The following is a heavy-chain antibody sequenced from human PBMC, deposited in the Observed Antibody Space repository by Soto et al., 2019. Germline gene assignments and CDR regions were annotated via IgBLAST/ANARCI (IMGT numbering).Heavy chain of an antibody. V-gene: IGHV4-39*02. J-gene: IGHJ4*02. CDR1: GGSISSSSYY. Sequence: SETLSLTCTVSGGSISSSSYYWGWIRQPPGKGLEWIGSIYYSGSTYYNPSLKSRVTISVDTSKNQFSLKLSSVTAADTAVYYCARDRPSGVAGTDDDYWGQGTLVTVSS. D-gene: IGHD6-19*01. CDR3: ARDRPSGVAGTDDDY. CDR2: IYYSGST.